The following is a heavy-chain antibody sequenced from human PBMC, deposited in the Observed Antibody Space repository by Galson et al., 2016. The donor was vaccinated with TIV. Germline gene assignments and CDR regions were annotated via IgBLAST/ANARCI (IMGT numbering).Heavy chain of an antibody. D-gene: IGHD4-17*01. Sequence: SVKVSCKASGYTYTNYGISWVRQAPGQGLEWMGWINPNSGDTNYAQNFQDRVTMTRDTSIRTAYMELSRLKSDDTAVYYCARDLDSTVTAPFDYWGQGTLVTISS. CDR3: ARDLDSTVTAPFDY. CDR2: INPNSGDT. CDR1: GYTYTNYG. V-gene: IGHV1-2*02. J-gene: IGHJ4*02.